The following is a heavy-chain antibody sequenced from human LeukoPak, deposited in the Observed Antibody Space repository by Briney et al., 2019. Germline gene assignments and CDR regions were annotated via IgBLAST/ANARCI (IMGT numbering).Heavy chain of an antibody. V-gene: IGHV1-8*01. Sequence: ASVKVSCKASGYTFTSYDINRVRQATGQGLEWMGWMNPNSGNTGYAQKFQGRVTMTRNTSISTAYMELSSLRSEDTAVYYCARNYYDLWSRNYYYYMDVWGKGTTVTVSS. CDR3: ARNYYDLWSRNYYYYMDV. CDR1: GYTFTSYD. J-gene: IGHJ6*03. D-gene: IGHD3-3*01. CDR2: MNPNSGNT.